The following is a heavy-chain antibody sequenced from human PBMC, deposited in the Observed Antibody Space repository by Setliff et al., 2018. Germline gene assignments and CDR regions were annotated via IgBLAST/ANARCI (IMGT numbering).Heavy chain of an antibody. D-gene: IGHD1-26*01. J-gene: IGHJ4*02. CDR1: GFTFSSYW. V-gene: IGHV3-7*01. Sequence: PGGSLRLSCAASGFTFSSYWMSWVRQAPGKGLEWVANIKQDGSEKYYVDSVKGRFTISRDNAKNSLYLQMNSLRAEDTAVYYCAKDLYWELPRGGLDYWGQGTLVTVSS. CDR3: AKDLYWELPRGGLDY. CDR2: IKQDGSEK.